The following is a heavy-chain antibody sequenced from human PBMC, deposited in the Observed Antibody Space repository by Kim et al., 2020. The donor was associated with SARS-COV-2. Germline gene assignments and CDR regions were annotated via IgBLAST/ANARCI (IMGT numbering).Heavy chain of an antibody. J-gene: IGHJ4*02. CDR3: ARATPVFPSYRDDGDYFDY. V-gene: IGHV3-33*05. CDR2: ISYDGSNK. D-gene: IGHD3-16*02. CDR1: GFTFSSYG. Sequence: GGSLRLSCAASGFTFSSYGMHWVRQAPGKGLEWVAVISYDGSNKYYADSVKGRFTISRDNSKNTLYLQMNSLRAEDTAVYYCARATPVFPSYRDDGDYFDYWGQGTLVTVSS.